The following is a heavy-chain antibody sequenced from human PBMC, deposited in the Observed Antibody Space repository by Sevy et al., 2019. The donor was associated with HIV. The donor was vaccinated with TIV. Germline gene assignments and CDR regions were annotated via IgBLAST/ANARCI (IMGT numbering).Heavy chain of an antibody. CDR1: GGSISSYY. D-gene: IGHD2-15*01. V-gene: IGHV4-4*07. Sequence: SETLSLTCTVSGGSISSYYWSWIRQPAGKGLEWIGRIYTSGSTNSNPSLKSRVTMSVDTSKNQFSLKLSSVTAADTAVYYCARGYCSGGSCYPADYWGQGTLVTVSS. CDR3: ARGYCSGGSCYPADY. J-gene: IGHJ4*02. CDR2: IYTSGST.